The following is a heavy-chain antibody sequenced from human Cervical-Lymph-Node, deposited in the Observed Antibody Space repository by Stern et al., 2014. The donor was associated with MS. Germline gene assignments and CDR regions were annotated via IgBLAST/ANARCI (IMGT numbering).Heavy chain of an antibody. CDR3: ASITPRRYFQH. V-gene: IGHV4-59*01. Sequence: QVQLQESGPGLVKPSETLSLTCTVSGGSISSYYWSWIRQPPGKGLEWIGYIYYSGSTNYNPSLKSRVTISVDTSKNQFSLKLSSVTAADTAVYYCASITPRRYFQHWGQGTLVTVSS. CDR1: GGSISSYY. J-gene: IGHJ1*01. D-gene: IGHD2-15*01. CDR2: IYYSGST.